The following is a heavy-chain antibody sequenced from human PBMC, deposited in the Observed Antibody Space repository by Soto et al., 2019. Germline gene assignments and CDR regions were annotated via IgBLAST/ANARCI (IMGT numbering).Heavy chain of an antibody. CDR2: IRSKANSSAT. D-gene: IGHD6-19*01. Sequence: GGSLRLSCAASGFTFSGSAMHWVRQASGKGLEWVGRIRSKANSSATAYAASVKGRFTISRDDSKNTAYLQMNSLKTEDTAVYYCTRHQEQWLVEYDAFDIWGQGTMVTVSS. CDR1: GFTFSGSA. CDR3: TRHQEQWLVEYDAFDI. V-gene: IGHV3-73*01. J-gene: IGHJ3*02.